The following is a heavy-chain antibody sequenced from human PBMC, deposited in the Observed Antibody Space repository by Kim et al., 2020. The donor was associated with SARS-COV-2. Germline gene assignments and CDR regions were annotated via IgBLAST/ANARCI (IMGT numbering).Heavy chain of an antibody. CDR2: INIGDGNT. D-gene: IGHD3-10*01. CDR1: GYIFSKNG. V-gene: IGHV1-3*04. CDR3: ARGGPFSGSGSPFDF. J-gene: IGHJ4*02. Sequence: ASVKVSCKASGYIFSKNGMDWVRQAPGQSPEWMGWINIGDGNTEYSEKFHGRLTITRDTSASATYLELSSLTSEDTAVYYCARGGPFSGSGSPFDFWGQG.